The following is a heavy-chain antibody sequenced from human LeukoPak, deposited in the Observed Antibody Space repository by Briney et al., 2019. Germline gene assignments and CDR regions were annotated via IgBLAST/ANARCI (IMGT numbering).Heavy chain of an antibody. CDR2: IYRGGST. Sequence: GGSLRLSCAASGFTVSSNYMSWVRQAPGKGLEWVSVIYRGGSTYYADSVKGRFTISRDNSKNTLYLQMNSLRAEDTAVYYCASSMYYYDSSGYYFDYWGQGTLVTVSS. CDR3: ASSMYYYDSSGYYFDY. D-gene: IGHD3-22*01. V-gene: IGHV3-53*01. CDR1: GFTVSSNY. J-gene: IGHJ4*02.